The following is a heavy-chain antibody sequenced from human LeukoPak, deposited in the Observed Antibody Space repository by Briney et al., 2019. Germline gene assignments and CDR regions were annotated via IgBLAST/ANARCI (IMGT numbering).Heavy chain of an antibody. V-gene: IGHV3-53*01. D-gene: IGHD6-13*01. Sequence: GGSLRLSCAASGFTVSGNYMSWVRQAPGKGLEWVSVIYSGGTTYYADSVKGRFTISRDNSKNTLYLQMNSLRAEDTVVYYCATFPLYSTFGKWGQGTLVTVSS. CDR2: IYSGGTT. J-gene: IGHJ4*02. CDR1: GFTVSGNY. CDR3: ATFPLYSTFGK.